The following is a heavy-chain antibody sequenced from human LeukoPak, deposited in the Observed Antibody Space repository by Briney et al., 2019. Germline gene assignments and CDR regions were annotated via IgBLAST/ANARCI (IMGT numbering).Heavy chain of an antibody. CDR2: INPNSGGT. J-gene: IGHJ6*02. D-gene: IGHD2-15*01. V-gene: IGHV1-2*02. CDR3: ARGEDWDYYHCMDV. Sequence: ASVKVACRASGYTFTGYYMHWVRQAPGQGLGWMGWINPNSGGTNYAQKFQGRVTMTRATSIRTAYMELSRLRSDDTAVYYCARGEDWDYYHCMDVWGQGTTVTVS. CDR1: GYTFTGYY.